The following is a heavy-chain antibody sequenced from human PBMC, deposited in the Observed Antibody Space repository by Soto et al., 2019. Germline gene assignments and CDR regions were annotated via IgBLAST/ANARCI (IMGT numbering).Heavy chain of an antibody. D-gene: IGHD3-10*01. V-gene: IGHV1-69*01. CDR3: AREDLVRGAMGGWFDP. Sequence: QVQLVQSGAEVKKPGSSVKVSCKASGGTFSSYAISWVRQAPGQGLEWMGGIIPIFGTAKYAQKFQGRVTITADESTSTAYMELSSLRSEDTAVYYCAREDLVRGAMGGWFDPWGQGTLVTVSS. CDR2: IIPIFGTA. CDR1: GGTFSSYA. J-gene: IGHJ5*02.